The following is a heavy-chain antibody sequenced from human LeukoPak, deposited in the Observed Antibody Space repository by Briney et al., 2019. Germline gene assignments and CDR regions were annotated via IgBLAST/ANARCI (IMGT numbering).Heavy chain of an antibody. Sequence: ASVKVSCKASGYAFSMYSKYTIHWVRQAPGQRPGCMGLINAVFGETRYRQKFQGRVTLSADTSANTVYMELTSLTSADTAVYYCARESATTDWAWVSWGQGTLVTVSS. CDR2: INAVFGET. CDR1: GYAFSMYSKYT. D-gene: IGHD3-9*01. J-gene: IGHJ5*02. CDR3: ARESATTDWAWVS. V-gene: IGHV1-3*01.